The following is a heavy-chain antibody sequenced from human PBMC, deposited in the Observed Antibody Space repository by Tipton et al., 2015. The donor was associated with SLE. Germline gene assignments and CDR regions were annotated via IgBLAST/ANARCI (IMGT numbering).Heavy chain of an antibody. Sequence: LRLSCAVYGGSSSGYYWSWIRQPPGKGLEWIGEINHSGSTNYNPSLKSRVTISVDTSKNQFSLKLSSVTAADTAVYYCARQGVDSGRYDDYWGQGTLVTVSS. CDR2: INHSGST. V-gene: IGHV4-34*01. D-gene: IGHD1-26*01. J-gene: IGHJ4*02. CDR3: ARQGVDSGRYDDY. CDR1: GGSSSGYY.